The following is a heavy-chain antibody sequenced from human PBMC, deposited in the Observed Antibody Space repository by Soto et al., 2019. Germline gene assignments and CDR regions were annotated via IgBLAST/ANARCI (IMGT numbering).Heavy chain of an antibody. J-gene: IGHJ1*01. CDR3: CGPDLAARAPHRAEYFQH. V-gene: IGHV1-69*02. D-gene: IGHD6-6*01. Sequence: GASVKVSCKASGGTFSSYTISWVRQAPGQGLEWMGRIIPILGIANYAQKFQGRVTITGDKSTSTAYMELSGLRSEDTAVYYCCGPDLAARAPHRAEYFQHWGQGTLVTVSS. CDR1: GGTFSSYT. CDR2: IIPILGIA.